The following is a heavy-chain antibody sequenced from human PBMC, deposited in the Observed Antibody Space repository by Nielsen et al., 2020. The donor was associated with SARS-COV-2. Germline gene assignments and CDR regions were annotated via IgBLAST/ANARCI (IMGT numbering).Heavy chain of an antibody. D-gene: IGHD3-10*01. Sequence: SETLSLTCTVSGGPISSSAYYWGWIRQPPGKGLEWIGSIYYSGSTYYNPSLKSRVTISVDTSKNQFSLKLSSVAAADTAVYYCARGYYYGSGSTYWGQGTLVTVSS. V-gene: IGHV4-39*07. CDR1: GGPISSSAYY. J-gene: IGHJ4*02. CDR3: ARGYYYGSGSTY. CDR2: IYYSGST.